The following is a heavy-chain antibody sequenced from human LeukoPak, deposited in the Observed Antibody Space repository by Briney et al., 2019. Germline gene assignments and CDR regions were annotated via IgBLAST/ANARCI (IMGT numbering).Heavy chain of an antibody. CDR1: GGSISSYY. CDR3: ARKIGYCSSVNCYARFDY. Sequence: SETLSLTCTVSGGSISSYYWSWIRQPPGKGLEWIGYIYYSGSTNYNPSLKSRVTISVDMSKNQFSLKLSSVTAADTAVYYCARKIGYCSSVNCYARFDYWGQGTLVTVSS. CDR2: IYYSGST. V-gene: IGHV4-59*01. D-gene: IGHD2-2*01. J-gene: IGHJ4*02.